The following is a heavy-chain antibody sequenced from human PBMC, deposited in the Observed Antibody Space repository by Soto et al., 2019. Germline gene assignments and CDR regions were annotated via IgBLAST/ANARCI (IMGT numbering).Heavy chain of an antibody. Sequence: PGGSLRLSCAASGFTFSTYAMSWVRQAPGKGLEWVSAVGTSGGDTYYADSVKGRFTISRDNSKNTLYLQMNSLRAEDTAVYYCAKEGEGYGYFDFWGQGTLVTVSS. V-gene: IGHV3-23*01. CDR3: AKEGEGYGYFDF. CDR2: VGTSGGDT. D-gene: IGHD2-15*01. CDR1: GFTFSTYA. J-gene: IGHJ4*02.